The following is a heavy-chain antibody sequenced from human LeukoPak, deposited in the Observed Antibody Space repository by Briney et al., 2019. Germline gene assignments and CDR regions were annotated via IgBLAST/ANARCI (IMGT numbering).Heavy chain of an antibody. V-gene: IGHV1-46*01. Sequence: AASVTVSFKASGYTFTIYYIHWVRPAPGQGLEWMGIINPSGGSTNYAQKFQGRVTMTRDMATSTVYMELSSLRSEDTAVYHCARDGSSSGWFDRWGQGTLVTVSS. J-gene: IGHJ5*02. D-gene: IGHD6-6*01. CDR1: GYTFTIYY. CDR3: ARDGSSSGWFDR. CDR2: INPSGGST.